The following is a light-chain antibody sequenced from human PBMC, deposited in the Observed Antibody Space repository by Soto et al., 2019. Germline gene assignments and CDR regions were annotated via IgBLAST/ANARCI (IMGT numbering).Light chain of an antibody. Sequence: ILLTQSPGTLSLSPGERATLSCRASQSVSSNYLAWYQQKPGQAPRLLIFGASSRPTGISDRFSGGGSGTDFTLTISRLEPEDFAVYYCQRYGTSTTFGQGTKVDIK. CDR2: GAS. V-gene: IGKV3-20*01. J-gene: IGKJ1*01. CDR1: QSVSSNY. CDR3: QRYGTSTT.